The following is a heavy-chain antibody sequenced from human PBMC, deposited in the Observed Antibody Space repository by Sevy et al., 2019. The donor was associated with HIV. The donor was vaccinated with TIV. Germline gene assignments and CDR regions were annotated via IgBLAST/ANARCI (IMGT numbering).Heavy chain of an antibody. V-gene: IGHV3-7*01. Sequence: GGSLRLSCAASGFTFSSYWVSWVRQAPGKGLEWVANIKQDGSEKYYVDSVKGRFTISRDNAKNSLYLQMNSLRAEDTAVYYCARDEPNYGSGSHNGYYYGMDVWGQGTTVTVSS. CDR3: ARDEPNYGSGSHNGYYYGMDV. D-gene: IGHD3-10*01. CDR1: GFTFSSYW. J-gene: IGHJ6*02. CDR2: IKQDGSEK.